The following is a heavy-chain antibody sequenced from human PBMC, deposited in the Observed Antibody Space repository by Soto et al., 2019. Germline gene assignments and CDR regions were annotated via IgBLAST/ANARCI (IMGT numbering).Heavy chain of an antibody. Sequence: EVQLVESGGGLVKPGGSLRLSCAASGFTFSSYSMNWVRQAPGKGLEWVSSISSSSSYIYYADSVKGRFTISRDNAKHSLYLQMNSLRAEDTAVYYCARASEEQDRSDVMDVWGQGTTVTVSS. CDR1: GFTFSSYS. V-gene: IGHV3-21*01. CDR3: ARASEEQDRSDVMDV. D-gene: IGHD3-16*02. CDR2: ISSSSSYI. J-gene: IGHJ6*02.